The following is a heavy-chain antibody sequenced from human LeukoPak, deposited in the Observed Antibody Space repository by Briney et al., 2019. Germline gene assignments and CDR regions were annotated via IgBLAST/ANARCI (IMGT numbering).Heavy chain of an antibody. J-gene: IGHJ4*02. Sequence: GGSLRLSCAASGFSFNFYSMNWVRQAPGKGLEWISYITGSGVTMYGDSVKGRFTISRDNDKKLVYLQMINLGVEDTAVYYCTRDGGFSGFDFDYWGQGVLVTVSS. CDR2: ITGSGVT. CDR3: TRDGGFSGFDFDY. CDR1: GFSFNFYS. D-gene: IGHD5-12*01. V-gene: IGHV3-69-1*02.